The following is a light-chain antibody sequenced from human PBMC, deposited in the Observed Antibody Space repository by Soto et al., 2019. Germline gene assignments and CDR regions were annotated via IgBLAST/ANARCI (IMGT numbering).Light chain of an antibody. CDR3: QQYNSAPNT. CDR1: QDIIYY. Sequence: DIRMTQSPSSLSAFVGDTVTITCRASQDIIYYLAWNQQKPGKIPKLLIHSASTLQTGVQSRFSGTGSGTVFTLTINNLQPEDVATYYCQQYNSAPNTFGQGSRLEIK. CDR2: SAS. V-gene: IGKV1-27*01. J-gene: IGKJ2*01.